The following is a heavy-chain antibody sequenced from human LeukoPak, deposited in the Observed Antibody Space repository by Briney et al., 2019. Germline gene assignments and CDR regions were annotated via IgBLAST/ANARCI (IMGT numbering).Heavy chain of an antibody. Sequence: GESLKISCKGPGYSFTSYWIGWVRQMPGKGLEWMGIIYPGDSDTRYSPSFQGQVTISADKSISTAYLQWSSLKASDTAMYYCARRINTDNYDSSGYYYGTYYFDYWGQGTLVTVSS. V-gene: IGHV5-51*01. CDR1: GYSFTSYW. J-gene: IGHJ4*02. CDR2: IYPGDSDT. CDR3: ARRINTDNYDSSGYYYGTYYFDY. D-gene: IGHD3-22*01.